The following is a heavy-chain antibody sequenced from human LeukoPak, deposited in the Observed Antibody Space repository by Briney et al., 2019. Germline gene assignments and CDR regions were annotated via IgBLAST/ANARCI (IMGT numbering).Heavy chain of an antibody. CDR2: IYYGQTI. CDR1: AASISSSSHH. Sequence: SETLSLTCTISAASISSSSHHWGWIRQSPGKGLEWIGSIYYGQTIYYNPSLNSRVTISVVTSKDQFTLQLNSVTAADTAVYYCARGGRFSRYSSSWTPYNWFDPWGQGTLVTVSS. CDR3: ARGGRFSRYSSSWTPYNWFDP. D-gene: IGHD6-13*01. J-gene: IGHJ5*02. V-gene: IGHV4-39*01.